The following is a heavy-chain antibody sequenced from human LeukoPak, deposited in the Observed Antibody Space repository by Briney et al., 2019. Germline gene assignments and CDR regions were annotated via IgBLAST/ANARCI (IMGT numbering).Heavy chain of an antibody. CDR3: ARPGYCGGGSCYGFDY. CDR1: GYSFFSYR. CDR2: IYPGDSDT. Sequence: GESLKISCKGSGYSFFSYRIGWVRQMPGKGLEWLGIIYPGDSDTRYSPSFRGQVTISADKSINTAYLQWSSLKASDTAMYYCARPGYCGGGSCYGFDYWGQGTLVTVSS. V-gene: IGHV5-51*01. J-gene: IGHJ4*02. D-gene: IGHD2-15*01.